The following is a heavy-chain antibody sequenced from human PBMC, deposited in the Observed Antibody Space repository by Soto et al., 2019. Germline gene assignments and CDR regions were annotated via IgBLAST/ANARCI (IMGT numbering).Heavy chain of an antibody. D-gene: IGHD3-22*01. CDR1: GGTFSSYA. J-gene: IGHJ4*02. Sequence: QVQLVQSGAEVKKPGSSVKVSCKASGGTFSSYAISWVRQAPGQGLEWMGGIIPIFGTANYAQKFQGRVTITADDSTSTADMELSSLRSEDTAVYYCARGGFSITMIAGYFDYWGQGTLVTVSS. CDR3: ARGGFSITMIAGYFDY. V-gene: IGHV1-69*01. CDR2: IIPIFGTA.